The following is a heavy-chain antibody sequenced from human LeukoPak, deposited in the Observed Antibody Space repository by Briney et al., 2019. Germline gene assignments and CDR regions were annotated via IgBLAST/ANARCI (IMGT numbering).Heavy chain of an antibody. CDR2: MNPNSGNT. CDR3: ARGRYCSSTSCSHNWFDP. V-gene: IGHV1-8*01. D-gene: IGHD2-2*01. Sequence: GASVKVSCKASGYTFTSYDINWVRQATGQGLEWMGRMNPNSGNTGYAQKFQGRVTMTRNTSISTAYMELSSLRSEDTAVYYCARGRYCSSTSCSHNWFDPWGQGTLVTVSS. CDR1: GYTFTSYD. J-gene: IGHJ5*02.